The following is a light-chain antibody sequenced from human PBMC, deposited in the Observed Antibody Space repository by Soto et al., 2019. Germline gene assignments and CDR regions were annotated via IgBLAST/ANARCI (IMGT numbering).Light chain of an antibody. CDR1: QDILSW. J-gene: IGKJ3*01. Sequence: DIQMTQSPSSVSASVGDRVTITCRASQDILSWLAWYQQKPGEAPRLLIYASSNLQSGVPSRFSSSRSGTDFTLTISSLQPEEYATYYCQQANSFPITFGPGTRLDIK. V-gene: IGKV1-12*01. CDR2: ASS. CDR3: QQANSFPIT.